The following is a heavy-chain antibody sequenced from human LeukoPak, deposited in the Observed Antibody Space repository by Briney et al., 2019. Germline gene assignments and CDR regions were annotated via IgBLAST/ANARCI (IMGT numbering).Heavy chain of an antibody. D-gene: IGHD3-10*01. CDR2: IIPIFGTA. CDR1: GGTFSSYA. Sequence: RASVKVSCXASGGTFSSYAISWVRQAPGQGLEWMGRIIPIFGTANYAQKFQGRVTITTDESTSTAYMELSSLRSEDTAVYYCARVVLVPRDFGEPYYYMDVWGKGTTVTVSS. V-gene: IGHV1-69*05. J-gene: IGHJ6*03. CDR3: ARVVLVPRDFGEPYYYMDV.